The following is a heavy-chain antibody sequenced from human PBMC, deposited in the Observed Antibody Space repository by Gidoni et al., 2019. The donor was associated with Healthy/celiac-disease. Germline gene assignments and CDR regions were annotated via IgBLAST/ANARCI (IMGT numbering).Heavy chain of an antibody. CDR3: ARGPAAIQEWGNFDY. CDR2: IKQDGSEK. D-gene: IGHD2-2*02. J-gene: IGHJ4*02. V-gene: IGHV3-7*01. CDR1: GFTFISYW. Sequence: EVQLVESGGGLVQPGGSLRLSCAASGFTFISYWMSWVRQAPGKGLEGVANIKQDGSEKYYVDSVKGRFTISRDNAKNSLYLQMNSLRAEDTAVYYCARGPAAIQEWGNFDYWGQGTLVTVSS.